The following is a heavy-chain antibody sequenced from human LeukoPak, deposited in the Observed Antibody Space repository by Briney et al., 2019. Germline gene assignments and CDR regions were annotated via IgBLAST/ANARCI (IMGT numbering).Heavy chain of an antibody. CDR1: GVSISSSNSY. J-gene: IGHJ4*02. D-gene: IGHD3-3*01. V-gene: IGHV4-39*07. Sequence: PSETLSLTCTVSGVSISSSNSYWGWIRQPPGKGLEWIGSIYYSGSTYYNPSLKSRVTISVDTSKNQFSLKLSSVTAADTAVYYCARDRHSDTIFGVVSDYWGQGTLVTVSS. CDR3: ARDRHSDTIFGVVSDY. CDR2: IYYSGST.